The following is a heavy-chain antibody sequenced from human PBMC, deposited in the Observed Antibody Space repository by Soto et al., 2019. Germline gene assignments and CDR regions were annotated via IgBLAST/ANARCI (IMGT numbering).Heavy chain of an antibody. CDR1: GGTFSSYA. Sequence: SVKVSCKXSGGTFSSYAISWVRQAPGQGLEWMGGIIPIFGTANYAQKFQGRVTITADESTSTAYMELSSLRSGDTAVYYCARDTADFWSGPKGGFDPWGQGTLVTVSS. D-gene: IGHD3-3*01. CDR2: IIPIFGTA. CDR3: ARDTADFWSGPKGGFDP. J-gene: IGHJ5*02. V-gene: IGHV1-69*13.